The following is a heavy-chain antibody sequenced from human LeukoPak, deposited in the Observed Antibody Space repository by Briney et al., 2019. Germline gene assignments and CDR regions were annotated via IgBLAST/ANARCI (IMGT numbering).Heavy chain of an antibody. J-gene: IGHJ4*02. D-gene: IGHD2-15*01. V-gene: IGHV1-18*01. CDR1: GYTFTSYG. Sequence: ASVKVSCKASGYTFTSYGISWVRQAPGQGREWMGWISAYNGNTNYAKKLQGRVTMTTDTSTSRAYLELRSLRSDDTAVYYCARDLRGGRYCSGGSCYSFGYWGQGTLVTVSS. CDR2: ISAYNGNT. CDR3: ARDLRGGRYCSGGSCYSFGY.